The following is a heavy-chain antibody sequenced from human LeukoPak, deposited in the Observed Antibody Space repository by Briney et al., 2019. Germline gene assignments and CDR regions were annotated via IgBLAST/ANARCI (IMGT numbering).Heavy chain of an antibody. CDR2: ISATGGST. J-gene: IGHJ4*02. V-gene: IGHV3-23*01. Sequence: GGSLRLSCAAARFTFSNYAMSWVRQAPGKGLEWVSAISATGGSTYSADSVKGRFTISRDNSKNTLYLQMNSLRAEDTAVYYCAKFIGGVYTPFDYWGQGTLVTVSS. CDR3: AKFIGGVYTPFDY. D-gene: IGHD3-16*01. CDR1: RFTFSNYA.